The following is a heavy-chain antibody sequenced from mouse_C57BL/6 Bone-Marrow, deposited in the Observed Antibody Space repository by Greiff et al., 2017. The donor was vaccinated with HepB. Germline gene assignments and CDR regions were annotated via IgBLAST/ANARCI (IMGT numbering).Heavy chain of an antibody. J-gene: IGHJ4*01. V-gene: IGHV10-3*01. CDR3: VRDTTVVGYYYAMDY. Sequence: EVHLVESGGGLVQPKGSLKLSCAASGFTFNTYAMHWVRQAPGKGLEWVARIRSKSSNYATYYADSVKDRFTISRDDSQSMLYLQMNNLKTEDTAMYYCVRDTTVVGYYYAMDYWGQGTSVTVSS. D-gene: IGHD1-1*01. CDR2: IRSKSSNYAT. CDR1: GFTFNTYA.